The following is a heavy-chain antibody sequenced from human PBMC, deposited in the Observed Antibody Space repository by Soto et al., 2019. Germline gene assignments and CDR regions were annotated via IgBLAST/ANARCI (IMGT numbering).Heavy chain of an antibody. V-gene: IGHV1-18*04. Sequence: QVQLVQSGAEVKKPGASVKVSCKASGYTFTSYGISWVRQAPGQGLEWMGWISAYNGNTNYAQKLQGRVTMTTDTSTSTAYRELRSLRSDDTAVYYCARVSLSTMIVVVMNYWGQGTLVTVSS. CDR1: GYTFTSYG. D-gene: IGHD3-22*01. CDR3: ARVSLSTMIVVVMNY. J-gene: IGHJ4*02. CDR2: ISAYNGNT.